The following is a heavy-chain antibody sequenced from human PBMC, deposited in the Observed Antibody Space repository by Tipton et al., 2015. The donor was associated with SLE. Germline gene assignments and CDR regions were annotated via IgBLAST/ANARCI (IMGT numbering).Heavy chain of an antibody. CDR3: ARGSVVADDF. CDR1: GASVSSHN. J-gene: IGHJ4*02. D-gene: IGHD2-15*01. V-gene: IGHV4-59*02. CDR2: IHYNRDT. Sequence: TLSLTCTVSGASVSSHNWNWIRQTPGKGLEWIGYIHYNRDTNYHPPLKSRGTISVDTSKNQLSLKLTSVTAADTAVYYCARGSVVADDFWGQGTLVTVSS.